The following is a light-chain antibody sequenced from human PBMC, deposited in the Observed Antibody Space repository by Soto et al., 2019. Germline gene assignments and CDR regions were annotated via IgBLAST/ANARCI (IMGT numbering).Light chain of an antibody. CDR1: QDISNY. Sequence: DIQMTQSPSSLSASVGDRVTITCQASQDISNYLNWYQQKPGKAPKLLTYDASKLETGVPSRFSGSGSGTDFTFTIRSLQPEDIATYYCQQYDNLPITFGQGTRLEIK. J-gene: IGKJ5*01. CDR3: QQYDNLPIT. V-gene: IGKV1-33*01. CDR2: DAS.